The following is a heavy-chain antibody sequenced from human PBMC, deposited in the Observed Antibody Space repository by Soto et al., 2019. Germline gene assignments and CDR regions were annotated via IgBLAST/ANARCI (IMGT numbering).Heavy chain of an antibody. V-gene: IGHV4-31*03. CDR2: IYFSGST. CDR3: ARSPHIQLWSYPSDY. Sequence: QVQLQESGPGLVKPSQTLSLTCTVSGGSISSGGYYWSWIRQHPGKGLEWIGYIYFSGSTYYNPSLKSRVTISVDTSKNQFSLKPNSVTAADTAVYYCARSPHIQLWSYPSDYWGQGTLVTVSS. CDR1: GGSISSGGYY. J-gene: IGHJ4*02. D-gene: IGHD5-18*01.